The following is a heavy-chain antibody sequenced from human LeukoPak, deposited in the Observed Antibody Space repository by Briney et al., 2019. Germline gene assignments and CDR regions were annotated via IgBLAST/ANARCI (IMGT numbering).Heavy chain of an antibody. V-gene: IGHV4-59*01. CDR2: IYYSRST. CDR3: ARGLYSNYVGDY. Sequence: PSETLSLTCTVSGGSISSYYWSWIRQPPGKGLEWIGYIYYSRSTNYNPSLKSRVTISVDTSKNQFSLKLSSVTAADTAVYYCARGLYSNYVGDYWGQGTLVTVSS. J-gene: IGHJ4*02. D-gene: IGHD4-11*01. CDR1: GGSISSYY.